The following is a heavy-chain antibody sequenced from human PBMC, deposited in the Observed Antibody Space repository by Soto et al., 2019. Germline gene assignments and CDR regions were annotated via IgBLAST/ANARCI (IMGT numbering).Heavy chain of an antibody. Sequence: EVQLVASGGGLIQPGGSLRLSCAASGFTVSSNYMSWVRQAPGKGLEWVSDIYSGGSTYYADSVKGRFTISRDNTKSTLYLQMNSLRAEDTAVYYCAREGTTMVRGVITEYYFDYWGQGTLVTVSS. V-gene: IGHV3-53*01. CDR3: AREGTTMVRGVITEYYFDY. CDR1: GFTVSSNY. D-gene: IGHD3-10*01. J-gene: IGHJ4*02. CDR2: IYSGGST.